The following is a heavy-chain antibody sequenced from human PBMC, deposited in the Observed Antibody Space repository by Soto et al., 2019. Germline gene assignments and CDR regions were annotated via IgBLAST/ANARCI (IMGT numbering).Heavy chain of an antibody. Sequence: SLRLSCAASGFIFSTYAMNWVRQAPGKGLEWVSAITSSGDSAYYAESVRGRFTISRDNSINTLYLQMRSLRPEDTAVYYCAHPRGYGVLDAVDIWGQGTMVTVSS. CDR3: AHPRGYGVLDAVDI. V-gene: IGHV3-23*01. J-gene: IGHJ3*02. D-gene: IGHD4-17*01. CDR1: GFIFSTYA. CDR2: ITSSGDSA.